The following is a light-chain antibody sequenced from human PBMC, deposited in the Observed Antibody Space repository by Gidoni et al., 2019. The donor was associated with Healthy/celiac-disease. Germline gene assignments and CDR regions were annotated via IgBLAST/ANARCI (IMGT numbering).Light chain of an antibody. J-gene: IGKJ5*01. CDR1: QGISSY. Sequence: DIQLTQSPSFLSASVGNRVTITCRASQGISSYLAWYQQKPGKAPKLLIYAASTLQRGVPSSFSGSGSGTEFTLTISSLQPEDFATYYCQQLNSYLITFGQGTRLEIK. CDR2: AAS. V-gene: IGKV1-9*01. CDR3: QQLNSYLIT.